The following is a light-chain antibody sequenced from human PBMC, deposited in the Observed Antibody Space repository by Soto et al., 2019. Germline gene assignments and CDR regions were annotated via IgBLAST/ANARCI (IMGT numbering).Light chain of an antibody. V-gene: IGKV1-5*03. CDR1: QSISSW. J-gene: IGKJ1*01. Sequence: DIQMTQSPSTLSASVGDRVTITCRASQSISSWLAWYQQKPGKAPKLLIYKASSLESGVPSRFSGSGSGTEFSLTISRLQPDDFATYYCQHYNSYRRTFGQGTRVEIK. CDR2: KAS. CDR3: QHYNSYRRT.